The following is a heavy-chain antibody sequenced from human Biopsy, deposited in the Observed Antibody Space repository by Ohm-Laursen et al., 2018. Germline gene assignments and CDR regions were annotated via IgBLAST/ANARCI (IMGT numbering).Heavy chain of an antibody. CDR1: GLSLSSSGVS. V-gene: IGHV2-70*12. CDR3: AHTLFGEVPWTHFDY. Sequence: TQTLTLTRTVSGLSLSSSGVSVSWIRQPPGKALEWLARIDWDDDRYYTTSLETRLTITKDTSKNQAVLIMTNLDPVDTGTYYCAHTLFGEVPWTHFDYWGQGALVTVSS. CDR2: IDWDDDR. D-gene: IGHD3-3*01. J-gene: IGHJ4*02.